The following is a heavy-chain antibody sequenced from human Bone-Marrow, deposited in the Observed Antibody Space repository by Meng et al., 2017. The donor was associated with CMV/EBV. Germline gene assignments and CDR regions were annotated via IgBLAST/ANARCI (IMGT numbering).Heavy chain of an antibody. CDR1: GFTFSAYV. Sequence: GESLKISCAASGFTFSAYVMSWVRQAPGKGLEWVSTISGRGGGTYYAASVKGRFTVSRDNSKNTLYLQMNSLRAEDTAVYYCARGLNRVTRGVYGMDVWGQGTTVTVSS. CDR2: ISGRGGGT. D-gene: IGHD4-11*01. J-gene: IGHJ6*02. CDR3: ARGLNRVTRGVYGMDV. V-gene: IGHV3-23*01.